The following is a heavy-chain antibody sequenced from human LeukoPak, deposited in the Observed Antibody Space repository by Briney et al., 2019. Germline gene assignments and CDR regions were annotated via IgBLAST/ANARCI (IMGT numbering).Heavy chain of an antibody. V-gene: IGHV1-18*01. J-gene: IGHJ6*03. CDR1: GYTFTSYG. CDR3: ARDREDIVVVVAATRNYYYYYMDV. D-gene: IGHD2-15*01. CDR2: ISAYNGNT. Sequence: GASVKVSCKASGYTFTSYGISWVRQAPGQGLEWMGWISAYNGNTNYAQKLQGRVTMTTDTSTSTAYMELRSLRSDDQAVYYCARDREDIVVVVAATRNYYYYYMDVWGKGTTVTVSS.